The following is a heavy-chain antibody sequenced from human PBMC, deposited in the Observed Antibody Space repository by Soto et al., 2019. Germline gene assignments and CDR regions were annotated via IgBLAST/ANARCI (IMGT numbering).Heavy chain of an antibody. V-gene: IGHV2-26*01. D-gene: IGHD3-10*01. J-gene: IGHJ4*02. CDR3: GRILRHNYLPPDY. CDR2: IFSNDEK. CDR1: WISLSNDRTG. Sequence: GXGPTLATPPETLTLTCTVSWISLSNDRTGVSCIRQPPGKALEWLAHIFSNDEKSYSTSLKNRLTISKDTSKSQVVLIMTNMVPVDTGTYFGGRILRHNYLPPDYWGQGIQVTVSS.